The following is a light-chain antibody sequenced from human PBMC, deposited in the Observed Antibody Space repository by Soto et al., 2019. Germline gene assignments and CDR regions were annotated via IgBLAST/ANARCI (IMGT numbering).Light chain of an antibody. CDR2: SAS. V-gene: IGKV1-12*01. J-gene: IGKJ4*01. CDR3: QQANSFPLT. CDR1: QAISSW. Sequence: DIQMTQSPSSVSASVGDRVTITCRASQAISSWLAWYQQKPGKAPKLLIYSASHLQSGVPSRFSGSTSGTDFTLTISSLQPEDFATYYCQQANSFPLTFSGGTKVDIK.